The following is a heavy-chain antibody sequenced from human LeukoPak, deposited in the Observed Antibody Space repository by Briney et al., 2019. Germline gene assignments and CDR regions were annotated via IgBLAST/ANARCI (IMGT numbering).Heavy chain of an antibody. CDR3: AKRSSNYDAFYFDY. Sequence: PGGSLRLSCAASGFTFSSYAMSWVRQAPGKGLEWVSAISGSGGSTYYADSVKGRFTISRDNSKNTLYLQMNSLGAEDTAVYYCAKRSSNYDAFYFDYWGQGTLVTVSS. V-gene: IGHV3-23*01. CDR2: ISGSGGST. J-gene: IGHJ4*02. D-gene: IGHD4-11*01. CDR1: GFTFSSYA.